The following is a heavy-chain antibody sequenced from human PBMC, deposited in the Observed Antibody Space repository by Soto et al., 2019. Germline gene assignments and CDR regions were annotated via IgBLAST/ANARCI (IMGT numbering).Heavy chain of an antibody. J-gene: IGHJ4*02. D-gene: IGHD5-18*01. Sequence: QVQLVESGGGVVQPGRSLRLSCAASGFTFSSYAMHWVRQAPGKGLEWVAVISYDGRNEFYADSVKGRFTISRDNSKNTLYLQMNSLRAEDTAIYYCAKEARAYSYGNGFDYWGQGTLVTVSS. CDR1: GFTFSSYA. CDR3: AKEARAYSYGNGFDY. V-gene: IGHV3-30*18. CDR2: ISYDGRNE.